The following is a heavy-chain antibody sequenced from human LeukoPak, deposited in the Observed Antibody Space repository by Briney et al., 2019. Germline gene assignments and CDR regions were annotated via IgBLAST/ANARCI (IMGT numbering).Heavy chain of an antibody. CDR3: AGLVGRYSSGLYYYYFDY. CDR1: GDSINSLDL. D-gene: IGHD3-22*01. V-gene: IGHV4-4*02. J-gene: IGHJ4*02. Sequence: SGTLSLTCTVSGDSINSLDLWSWVRPPPGKGMEWIGEMYLSGTTHSNPSVKSRVTISIDKSKNQFFLNLSSVTAADTAVYYCAGLVGRYSSGLYYYYFDYWGQGTLVTVSS. CDR2: MYLSGTT.